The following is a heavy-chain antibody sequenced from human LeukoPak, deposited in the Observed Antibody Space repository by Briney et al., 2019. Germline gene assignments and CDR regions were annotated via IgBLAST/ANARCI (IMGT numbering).Heavy chain of an antibody. CDR3: ATGYTSGTRIDY. CDR1: GFTFSSNW. Sequence: EPGGSLRLSCAASGFTFSSNWMHWVRQAPGKGLVWVSRINEDGRTTNYADSVKGRFTISRDNANNFLYLQVSSLRAEDTAVYYCATGYTSGTRIDYWGQGTLVSVSS. V-gene: IGHV3-74*01. D-gene: IGHD6-19*01. J-gene: IGHJ4*02. CDR2: INEDGRTT.